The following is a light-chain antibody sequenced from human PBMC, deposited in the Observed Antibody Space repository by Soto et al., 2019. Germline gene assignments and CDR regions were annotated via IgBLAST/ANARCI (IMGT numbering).Light chain of an antibody. CDR1: SSNIGSNT. J-gene: IGLJ2*01. CDR2: TND. CDR3: AAWDDSLTGRV. V-gene: IGLV1-44*01. Sequence: QSVLTQPPSASGTPGQRVTISCSGSSSNIGSNTVNWYQQLPGTAPKLLIYTNDQRPSGVPDRFSGSKSGTSASLAFSGLQSEDGADYYCAAWDDSLTGRVFGGGTKLTVL.